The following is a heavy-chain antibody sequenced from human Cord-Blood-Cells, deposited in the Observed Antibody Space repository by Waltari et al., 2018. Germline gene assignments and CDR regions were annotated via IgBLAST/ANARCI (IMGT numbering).Heavy chain of an antibody. J-gene: IGHJ4*02. CDR1: GFTFSSYG. CDR2: ISYDGSNK. Sequence: QVQLVESGGGVVQPGRSLRLSCAASGFTFSSYGMHWVRQAPGKGLEWVAVISYDGSNKYYADSVKGRFTISRDNSKNTLYLQMNSLRAEDTAVYYCAKSPYYYGSGSPDYWGQGTLVTVSS. D-gene: IGHD3-10*01. V-gene: IGHV3-30*18. CDR3: AKSPYYYGSGSPDY.